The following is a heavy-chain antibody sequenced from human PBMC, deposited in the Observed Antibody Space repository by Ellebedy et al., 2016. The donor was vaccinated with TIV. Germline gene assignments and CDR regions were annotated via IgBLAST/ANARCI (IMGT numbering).Heavy chain of an antibody. CDR2: IKQDGSEK. CDR3: ARGYYDSSGYEHFDY. D-gene: IGHD3-22*01. Sequence: GGSLRLSXAASGFTFSSYWMSWVRQAPGKGLEWVANIKQDGSEKYYVDSVKGRFTISRDNAKNSLYLQMNSLRAEDTAVYYCARGYYDSSGYEHFDYWGQGTLVTVSS. V-gene: IGHV3-7*01. J-gene: IGHJ4*02. CDR1: GFTFSSYW.